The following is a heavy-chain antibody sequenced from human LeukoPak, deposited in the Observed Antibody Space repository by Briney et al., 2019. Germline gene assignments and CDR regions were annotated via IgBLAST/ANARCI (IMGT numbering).Heavy chain of an antibody. V-gene: IGHV3-30*18. CDR1: GFTFSSYG. D-gene: IGHD4-17*01. CDR3: AKDQDYGDYSFDY. J-gene: IGHJ4*02. Sequence: PGRSPRLSCAASGFTFSSYGMHWVRQAPGKGLEWVAVISYDGSNKYYADSVKGRFTISRDNSKNTLYLQMNSLRAEDTAVYYCAKDQDYGDYSFDYWGQGTLVTVSS. CDR2: ISYDGSNK.